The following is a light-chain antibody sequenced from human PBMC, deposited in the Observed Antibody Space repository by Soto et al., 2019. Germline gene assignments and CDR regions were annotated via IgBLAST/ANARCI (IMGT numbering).Light chain of an antibody. CDR2: GAS. J-gene: IGKJ1*01. CDR1: QSVTTSY. V-gene: IGKV3-20*01. CDR3: QHYGSSPR. Sequence: EIVLTQSPGTLSLSPGERATLSCRASQSVTTSYLAWYQRKPGQAPRLLIYGASSRATGIPNRFSGSGSGTDFTLTSSRLEPEDGAVYYCQHYGSSPRFGQGTKVEIK.